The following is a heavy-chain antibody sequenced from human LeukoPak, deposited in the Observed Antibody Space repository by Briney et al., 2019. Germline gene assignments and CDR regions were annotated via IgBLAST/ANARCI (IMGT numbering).Heavy chain of an antibody. Sequence: GGSLRLSCAASGFTFSSYWMSWVRQAPGKGLEWVANIKQDGSEKYYVDSVKGRFTISRDNAKNSLYLQMNSLRAEDTAVYYCARENYYDSSYNWFDPWGQGTLVTVSS. J-gene: IGHJ5*02. CDR2: IKQDGSEK. CDR1: GFTFSSYW. CDR3: ARENYYDSSYNWFDP. V-gene: IGHV3-7*01. D-gene: IGHD3-22*01.